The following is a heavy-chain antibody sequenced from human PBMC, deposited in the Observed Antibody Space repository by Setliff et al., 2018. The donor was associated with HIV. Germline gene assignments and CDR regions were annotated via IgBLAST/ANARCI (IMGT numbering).Heavy chain of an antibody. J-gene: IGHJ6*02. Sequence: ASVKVSCKASRYTFSTYAFHWVRQAPGQRLEWMGWINAANGDTKYSQKFQGRVTITRDKSASTAYMELSSLRFEDTAVYYCARDKMEAPAGTKGYYYYYGMDVWGQGTTVTVSS. CDR3: ARDKMEAPAGTKGYYYYYGMDV. CDR2: INAANGDT. CDR1: RYTFSTYA. D-gene: IGHD2-2*01. V-gene: IGHV1-3*01.